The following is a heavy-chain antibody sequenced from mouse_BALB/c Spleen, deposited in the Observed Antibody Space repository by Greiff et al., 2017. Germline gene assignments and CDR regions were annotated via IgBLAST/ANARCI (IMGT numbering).Heavy chain of an antibody. CDR2: ISSGGSYT. CDR1: GFTFSSYG. J-gene: IGHJ3*01. CDR3: ACRGGNYAWFAY. V-gene: IGHV5-6*02. Sequence: EVKLVESGGDLVKPGGSLKLSCAASGFTFSSYGMSWVRQTPDKRLEWVATISSGGSYTYYPDSVKGRFTITRDNAKNTLYLQMSSLKSEDTAMYYCACRGGNYAWFAYWGQGTLVTVSA. D-gene: IGHD2-1*01.